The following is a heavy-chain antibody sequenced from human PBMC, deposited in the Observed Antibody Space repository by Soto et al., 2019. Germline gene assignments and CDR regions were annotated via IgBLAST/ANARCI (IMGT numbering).Heavy chain of an antibody. CDR3: ARDPPPVDAVREYYFDY. V-gene: IGHV3-21*01. Sequence: EVQLVESGGGLVKPGGSLRLSCAASGFTFSSYSMNWVRQAPGKGLEWVSSISSSSSYIYYADSVKGRFTISRDNAKNSPYLQMISMRAEVTAVYYCARDPPPVDAVREYYFDYCVHGTLVTVSS. CDR2: ISSSSSYI. D-gene: IGHD3-10*01. J-gene: IGHJ4*01. CDR1: GFTFSSYS.